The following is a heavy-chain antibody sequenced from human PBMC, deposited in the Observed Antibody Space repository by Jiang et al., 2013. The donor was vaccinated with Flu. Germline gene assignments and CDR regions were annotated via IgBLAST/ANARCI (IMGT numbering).Heavy chain of an antibody. CDR1: GFTFSDYF. V-gene: IGHV3-11*01. Sequence: VQLVESGGGLVKPGGSLRLSCAGSGFTFSDYFMYWIRQAPEKGLEWIAHISSSGITTYYADSVKGRFTISRDNAKNSLDLQMNSLRADDTAVYYCVRGLSPLFDYWGQGTLVTVSS. D-gene: IGHD3-16*01. J-gene: IGHJ4*02. CDR3: VRGLSPLFDY. CDR2: ISSSGITT.